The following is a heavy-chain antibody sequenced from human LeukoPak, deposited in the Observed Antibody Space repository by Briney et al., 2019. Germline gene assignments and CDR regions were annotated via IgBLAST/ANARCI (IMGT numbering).Heavy chain of an antibody. CDR2: IRSTGDT. D-gene: IGHD6-13*01. J-gene: IGHJ4*02. V-gene: IGHV3-23*01. CDR1: GFSFSENA. Sequence: GGSLRLSCATSGFSFSENALSWFRQAPGKGLEWVSDIRSTGDTYYAESVKGRFTISRDNSKNTLYLQMNSLRADDTALYYASGHGSSAYWGQGTLVTVSS. CDR3: SGHGSSAY.